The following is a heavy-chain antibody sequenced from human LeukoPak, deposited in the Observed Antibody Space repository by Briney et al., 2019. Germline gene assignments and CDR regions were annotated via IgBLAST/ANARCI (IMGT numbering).Heavy chain of an antibody. Sequence: GGSLRLSCAASGLTFSNAWVTWVRQAPGKGLEWVGRSKSKTDGGTTDYGAPVKGRFSISRDDSKSTLYLQMNSLKTEDTAVYYCATDGYCSGGSCYSYDNWGQGTPVTVSS. CDR3: ATDGYCSGGSCYSYDN. J-gene: IGHJ4*02. D-gene: IGHD2-15*01. CDR1: GLTFSNAW. V-gene: IGHV3-15*01. CDR2: SKSKTDGGTT.